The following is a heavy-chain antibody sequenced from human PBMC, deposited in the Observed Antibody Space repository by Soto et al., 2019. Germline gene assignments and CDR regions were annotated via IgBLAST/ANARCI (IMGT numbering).Heavy chain of an antibody. CDR1: GYIFTGYH. CDR3: AKAWDAYYGMDV. CDR2: INPNSGGT. V-gene: IGHV1-2*02. Sequence: ASVKVSCKASGYIFTGYHMHWVRQAPGQGLEWMGWINPNSGGTKYAQKFQGRVTMTRDTSISTAYMELNSLRAEDTAVYYCAKAWDAYYGMDVWGQGTTVTVSS. D-gene: IGHD1-26*01. J-gene: IGHJ6*02.